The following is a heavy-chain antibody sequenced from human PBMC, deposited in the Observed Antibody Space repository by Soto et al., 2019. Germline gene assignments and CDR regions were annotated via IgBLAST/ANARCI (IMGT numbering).Heavy chain of an antibody. CDR3: ATPSGY. CDR1: GYTFTSHY. J-gene: IGHJ4*02. V-gene: IGHV1-46*01. CDR2: INPSAGST. Sequence: QVQLVQSGAEVKKPGASVKVSCTASGYTFTSHYMHWVRQAPGQGLEWMGLINPSAGSTSYAQNFQGRVTMTRDTSTSTVFMDLSSLRSEDTAIYYCATPSGYWGQGTLVTVSS. D-gene: IGHD3-10*01.